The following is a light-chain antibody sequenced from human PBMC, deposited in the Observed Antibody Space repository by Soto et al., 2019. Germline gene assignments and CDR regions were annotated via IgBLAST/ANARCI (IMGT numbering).Light chain of an antibody. Sequence: EIVMTQSPATLSVSPSERATLSCRASQSVGTNLGWYQQRPGQPPRLLIYGASARATGVPDRFSGSGSGTEFTLAISSLQSEDFAVYYCQQYKNWPPMYTFGQGTKVDIK. CDR3: QQYKNWPPMYT. J-gene: IGKJ2*01. CDR2: GAS. CDR1: QSVGTN. V-gene: IGKV3-15*01.